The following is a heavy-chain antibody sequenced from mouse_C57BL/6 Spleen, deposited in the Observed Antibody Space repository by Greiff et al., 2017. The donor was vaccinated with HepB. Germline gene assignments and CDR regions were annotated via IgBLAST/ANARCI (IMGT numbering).Heavy chain of an antibody. CDR3: ARERGSSWFAY. V-gene: IGHV3-6*01. D-gene: IGHD1-1*01. Sequence: EVKLMESGPGLVKPSQSLSLTCSVTGYSITSGYYWNWIRQFPGNKLEWMGYISYDGSNNYNPSLKNRISITRDTSKNQFFLKLNSVTTEDTATYYCARERGSSWFAYWGQGTLVTVSA. J-gene: IGHJ3*01. CDR2: ISYDGSN. CDR1: GYSITSGYY.